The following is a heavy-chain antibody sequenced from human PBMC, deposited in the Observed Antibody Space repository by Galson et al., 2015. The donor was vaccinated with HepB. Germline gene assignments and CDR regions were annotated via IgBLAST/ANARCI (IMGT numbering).Heavy chain of an antibody. V-gene: IGHV3-49*03. CDR1: GFTFGNYV. CDR3: SSWELADDAFDI. CDR2: IRSKVYGGTT. Sequence: SLRLSCAASGFTFGNYVMSWFRQAPGKGLEWVGFIRSKVYGGTTEYAASVKGRFTISRDESKSVAYLQMNSLKTEDTAVYYCSSWELADDAFDIWGQGTMVIVSS. J-gene: IGHJ3*02. D-gene: IGHD3-10*01.